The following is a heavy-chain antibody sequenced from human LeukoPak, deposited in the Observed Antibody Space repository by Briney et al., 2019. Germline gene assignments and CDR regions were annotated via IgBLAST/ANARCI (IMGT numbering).Heavy chain of an antibody. Sequence: GRSLRLSCAASGFTFDDYAMHWVRQAPGKGLEWVSGISWNSGSIGYADSVKGRFTISRDNAKNSLYLQMNSLRAEDTALYYCAKDRRIRGYSYGPTIDYWGQGTLVTVSP. CDR3: AKDRRIRGYSYGPTIDY. J-gene: IGHJ4*02. D-gene: IGHD5-18*01. V-gene: IGHV3-9*01. CDR2: ISWNSGSI. CDR1: GFTFDDYA.